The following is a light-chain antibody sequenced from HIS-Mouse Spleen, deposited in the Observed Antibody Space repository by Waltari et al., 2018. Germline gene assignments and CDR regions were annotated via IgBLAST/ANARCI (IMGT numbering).Light chain of an antibody. Sequence: QSALTQPPSASGSPGQSATISCTGPSSDVGGYNYVSCYQQPPAKAPKLLIYEVSKRPSGVPDRFSGSKSGNTASLTVSGLQAEDEADYYCSSYAGSNNLVFGGGTKLTVL. CDR3: SSYAGSNNLV. CDR2: EVS. J-gene: IGLJ2*01. CDR1: SSDVGGYNY. V-gene: IGLV2-8*01.